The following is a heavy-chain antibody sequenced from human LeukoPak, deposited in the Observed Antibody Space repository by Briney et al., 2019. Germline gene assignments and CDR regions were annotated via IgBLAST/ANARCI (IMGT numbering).Heavy chain of an antibody. CDR2: LSGSGGST. D-gene: IGHD6-6*01. CDR3: AKGGNPKYPQYFQH. V-gene: IGHV3-23*01. CDR1: GFTFSSYA. J-gene: IGHJ1*01. Sequence: GGSLRLPCAASGFTFSSYAMSWVRQAPGKGLEWVSDLSGSGGSTYYADSVKRRFTISRDNSENTLHLQMNSLRAEDTAVYYCAKGGNPKYPQYFQHWGQGTLVTVSS.